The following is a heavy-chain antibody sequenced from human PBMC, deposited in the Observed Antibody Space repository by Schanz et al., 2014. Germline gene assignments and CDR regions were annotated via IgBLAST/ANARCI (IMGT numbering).Heavy chain of an antibody. D-gene: IGHD6-13*01. Sequence: QVQLVQSGAEVKKPGASVKVSCKASGYTFTSYSIHWVRQAPGQGLEWMGWINVGNGNMKYSQKFQGRVTITRDTSASTAYMELTSLRSEDTAGYYCARSVSSNWYFFDYWGQGTLVTVSS. CDR2: INVGNGNM. CDR3: ARSVSSNWYFFDY. CDR1: GYTFTSYS. J-gene: IGHJ4*02. V-gene: IGHV1-3*01.